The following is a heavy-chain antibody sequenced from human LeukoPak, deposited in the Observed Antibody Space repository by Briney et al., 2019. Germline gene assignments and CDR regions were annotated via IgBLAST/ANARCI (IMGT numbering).Heavy chain of an antibody. D-gene: IGHD6-19*01. J-gene: IGHJ4*02. Sequence: GGSLRLSCAASGFTFSTYSMNWVRQAPGKGLEWVSFISSSSGSIYYADSVKGRFTISRDNAKNSLYLQMNSLRAEDTAVYYCAKGLGQWLADFDYWGQGTLVTVSS. V-gene: IGHV3-21*01. CDR1: GFTFSTYS. CDR2: ISSSSGSI. CDR3: AKGLGQWLADFDY.